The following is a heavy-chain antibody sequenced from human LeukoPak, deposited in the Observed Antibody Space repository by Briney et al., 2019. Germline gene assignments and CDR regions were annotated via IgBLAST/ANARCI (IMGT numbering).Heavy chain of an antibody. J-gene: IGHJ6*03. V-gene: IGHV3-66*03. CDR2: IYRSGDT. CDR3: ARDRVKSDDILTGYPHYYYYLYMDV. D-gene: IGHD3-9*01. CDR1: VFTVNDNY. Sequence: PGGSLRLSCAASVFTVNDNYMSWVRQAPGKGLEWISVIYRSGDTYYADSVKGRFTVSRDNDQNTLYLQLNSLRPEDTAVYYCARDRVKSDDILTGYPHYYYYLYMDVWGKGTVVTVSS.